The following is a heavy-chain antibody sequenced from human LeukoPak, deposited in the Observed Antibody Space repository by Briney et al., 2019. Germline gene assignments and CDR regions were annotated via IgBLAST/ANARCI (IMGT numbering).Heavy chain of an antibody. CDR3: ARATTYDSSGYYYEWIAFDI. V-gene: IGHV1-46*01. J-gene: IGHJ3*02. CDR2: INPSGGST. CDR1: GYTFTSYY. D-gene: IGHD3-22*01. Sequence: ASVKVSCKASGYTFTSYYMHWVRQAPGQGLEWMGIINPSGGSTSYAQKSQGRVTMTRDTSTSTVYMELSSLRSEDTAVYYCARATTYDSSGYYYEWIAFDIWGQGTMVTVSS.